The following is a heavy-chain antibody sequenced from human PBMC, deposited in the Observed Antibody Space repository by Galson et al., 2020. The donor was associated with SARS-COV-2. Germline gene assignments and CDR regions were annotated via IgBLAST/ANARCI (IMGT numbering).Heavy chain of an antibody. CDR3: ARDPTSYYDFWSGYSYHYGMDV. V-gene: IGHV3-74*01. CDR2: INSDGSST. Sequence: GGSLRLSCAASGFTFSSYWMHWVCQAPGKGLVWVSRINSDGSSTSYADSVKGRFTISRDNAKNTLYLQMNSLRAEDTAVYYCARDPTSYYDFWSGYSYHYGMDVWGQGTTVTVSS. J-gene: IGHJ6*02. D-gene: IGHD3-3*01. CDR1: GFTFSSYW.